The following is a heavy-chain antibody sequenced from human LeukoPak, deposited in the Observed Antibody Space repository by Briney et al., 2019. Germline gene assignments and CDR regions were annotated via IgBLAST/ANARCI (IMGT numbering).Heavy chain of an antibody. CDR3: ERGDTATSD. CDR2: INHSGST. V-gene: IGHV4-34*01. CDR1: GGSFSGYY. Sequence: SETLSLTCAVYGGSFSGYYWSWIRQPPGKGLEWIGEINHSGSTNYNPSLKSRVTISVDTSKNQFSLKLGSVTAADTAVYYCERGDTATSDWGQGTLVTVSS. J-gene: IGHJ4*02. D-gene: IGHD3-9*01.